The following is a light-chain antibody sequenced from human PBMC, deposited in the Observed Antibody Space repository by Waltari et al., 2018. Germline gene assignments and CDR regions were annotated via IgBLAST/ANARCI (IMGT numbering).Light chain of an antibody. Sequence: PVILIYDTCNRATGIPARFSRSGSETGFTLTISSLEPDDSAVYYCQQRRNWPLTFGGGTKVEIK. J-gene: IGKJ4*01. V-gene: IGKV3-11*01. CDR3: QQRRNWPLT. CDR2: DTC.